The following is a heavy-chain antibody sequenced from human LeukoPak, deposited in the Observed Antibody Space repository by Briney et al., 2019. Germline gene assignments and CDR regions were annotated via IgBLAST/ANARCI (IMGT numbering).Heavy chain of an antibody. CDR2: IYSGGST. Sequence: GGSLRLSCAASGFTVSSNYMSWVRQAPGKGLEWVSVIYSGGSTYYADSVKGRFTISRDNSKNTLYLQMNSLRAEDTAVYYCARDSGGTTWYFDLWGRGTLVTVSS. J-gene: IGHJ2*01. CDR3: ARDSGGTTWYFDL. CDR1: GFTVSSNY. D-gene: IGHD3-16*01. V-gene: IGHV3-53*01.